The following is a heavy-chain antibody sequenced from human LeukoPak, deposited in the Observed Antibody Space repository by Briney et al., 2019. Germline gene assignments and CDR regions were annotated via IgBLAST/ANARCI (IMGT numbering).Heavy chain of an antibody. V-gene: IGHV4-38-2*02. CDR1: GYSISSGSY. Sequence: PSETLSLTCTVSGYSISSGSYWGWIRQPPGRGLEWIGSIHHSGSTYYNPSLKSRVTLALDTSKKQFSLKLSSVTAADTAVYYCARQRITVIRGGLHMDVWGKGTTVTISS. CDR2: IHHSGST. CDR3: ARQRITVIRGGLHMDV. J-gene: IGHJ6*03. D-gene: IGHD3-10*01.